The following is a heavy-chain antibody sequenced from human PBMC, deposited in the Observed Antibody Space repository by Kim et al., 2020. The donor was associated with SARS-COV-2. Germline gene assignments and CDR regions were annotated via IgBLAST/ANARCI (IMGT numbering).Heavy chain of an antibody. V-gene: IGHV3-21*01. CDR1: GFTFSSYS. J-gene: IGHJ4*02. CDR3: ARDHRSGWYRQGEYYFDY. Sequence: GGSLRLSCAASGFTFSSYSMNWVRQAPGKGLEWVSSISSSSSYIYYADSVKGRFTISRDNAKNSLYLQMNSLRAEDTAVYYCARDHRSGWYRQGEYYFDYWGQGTLVPVSS. D-gene: IGHD6-19*01. CDR2: ISSSSSYI.